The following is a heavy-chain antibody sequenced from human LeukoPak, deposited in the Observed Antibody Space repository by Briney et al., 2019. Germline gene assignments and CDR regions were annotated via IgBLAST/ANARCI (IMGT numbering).Heavy chain of an antibody. J-gene: IGHJ4*02. Sequence: SETLSLTCAVCGGSFSGYYWSWIRQPPGKGLEWIGEINHSGSTNYNPSLKSRVTISVDTSKNPFSLKLSSVTAADTAVYYCARGKRGYSSSWYDYWGQGTLVTVSS. D-gene: IGHD6-13*01. CDR2: INHSGST. CDR3: ARGKRGYSSSWYDY. CDR1: GGSFSGYY. V-gene: IGHV4-34*01.